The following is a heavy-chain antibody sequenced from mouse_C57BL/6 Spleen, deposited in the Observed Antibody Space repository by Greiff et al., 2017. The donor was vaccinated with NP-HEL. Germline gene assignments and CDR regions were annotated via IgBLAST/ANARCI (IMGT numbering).Heavy chain of an antibody. Sequence: EVQVVESGGGLVKPGGSLKLSCAASGFTFSDYGMHWVRQAPEKGLEWVAYISSASSTIYYADTVKGRFTISRDNAKNTLFLQMTSLRSEDTAMYYCARETYGNSYAMDYWGQGTSVTVSS. CDR1: GFTFSDYG. J-gene: IGHJ4*01. D-gene: IGHD2-1*01. CDR3: ARETYGNSYAMDY. V-gene: IGHV5-17*01. CDR2: ISSASSTI.